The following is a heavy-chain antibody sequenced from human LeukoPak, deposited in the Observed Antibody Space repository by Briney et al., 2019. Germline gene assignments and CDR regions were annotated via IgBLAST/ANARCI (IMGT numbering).Heavy chain of an antibody. CDR2: INHSGST. V-gene: IGHV4-34*01. Sequence: SETLSLTCAVYGGSFSGYYWSWIRQPPGKGLEWIGEINHSGSTNYNPSLKSRVTISVDTSKNQFSLKLSSVTAADTAVYYCARIAVAGPSSWGQGTLVTVSS. CDR1: GGSFSGYY. J-gene: IGHJ4*02. D-gene: IGHD6-19*01. CDR3: ARIAVAGPSS.